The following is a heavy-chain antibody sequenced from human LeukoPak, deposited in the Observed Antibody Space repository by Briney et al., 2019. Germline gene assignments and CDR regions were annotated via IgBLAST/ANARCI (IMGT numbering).Heavy chain of an antibody. J-gene: IGHJ4*02. D-gene: IGHD4-17*01. CDR2: IYYSGST. V-gene: IGHV4-39*01. CDR1: GGSISSSSYY. Sequence: SETLSLTCTVSGGSISSSSYYWGWIRQPPGKGLEWIGSIYYSGSTYYNPSLKSRVTISVDTSKNQFSLKLSSVTAADTAVYYCARRYGDYYFDYWGQGTLVTVSS. CDR3: ARRYGDYYFDY.